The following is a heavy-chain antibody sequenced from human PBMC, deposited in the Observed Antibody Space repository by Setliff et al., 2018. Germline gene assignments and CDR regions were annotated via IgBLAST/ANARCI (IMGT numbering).Heavy chain of an antibody. J-gene: IGHJ4*02. CDR2: MNIDNGKT. CDR3: ARDRGSNNPPQDFDY. CDR1: GYSFTLYA. D-gene: IGHD4-4*01. Sequence: ASVKVSCKASGYSFTLYAMHWMRQAPGQRLEWMGWMNIDNGKTEYSQEFQDRITFTRDTFAETAYMELRSLTSDDTAVYYCARDRGSNNPPQDFDYWGLGTLVTVSS. V-gene: IGHV1-3*04.